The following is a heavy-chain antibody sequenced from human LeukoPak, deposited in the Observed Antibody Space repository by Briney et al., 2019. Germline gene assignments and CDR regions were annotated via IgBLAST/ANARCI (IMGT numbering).Heavy chain of an antibody. CDR3: AREGAAAGFDY. CDR2: IYYSGST. V-gene: IGHV4-30-4*01. J-gene: IGHJ4*02. D-gene: IGHD6-13*01. CDR1: GGSISSGDYY. Sequence: SETLSLTCTVSGGSISSGDYYWSWIRQPPGKGLEWIGYIYYSGSTYYNPSLKSRVTISVDTSKNRFSLKLSSVTVADTAVYYCAREGAAAGFDYWGQGTLVTVSS.